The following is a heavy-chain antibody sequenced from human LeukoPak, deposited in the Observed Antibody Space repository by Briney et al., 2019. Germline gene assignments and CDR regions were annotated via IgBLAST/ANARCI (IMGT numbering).Heavy chain of an antibody. CDR3: ARVWRSTTYSSGWYYFDY. CDR2: ISPNSGGT. J-gene: IGHJ4*02. Sequence: ASVKVSCKASGYTFTGYYMHWVRQAPGQGLEWMGRISPNSGGTNYAQKFQDRVTMTRDTSISTAYMELSRLRSDDTAVYYCARVWRSTTYSSGWYYFDYWGQGTLVTVSS. D-gene: IGHD6-19*01. V-gene: IGHV1-2*06. CDR1: GYTFTGYY.